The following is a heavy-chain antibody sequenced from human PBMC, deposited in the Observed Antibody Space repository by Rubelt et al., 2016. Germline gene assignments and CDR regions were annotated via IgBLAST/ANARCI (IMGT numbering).Heavy chain of an antibody. J-gene: IGHJ4*02. Sequence: PGKGLEWVAVISYDGSDKYYADSVKGRFTISRDNSKNTLYLQMNSLRAEDTAVYYCASQWPGVRLYWGQGTLVTVSA. D-gene: IGHD6-19*01. V-gene: IGHV3-30*03. CDR3: ASQWPGVRLY. CDR2: ISYDGSDK.